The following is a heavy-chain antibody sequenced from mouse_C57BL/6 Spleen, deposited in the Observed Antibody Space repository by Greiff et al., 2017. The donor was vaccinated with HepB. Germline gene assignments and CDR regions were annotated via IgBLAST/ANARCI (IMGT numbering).Heavy chain of an antibody. D-gene: IGHD2-3*01. CDR2: IYPGAGDT. V-gene: IGHV1-80*01. Sequence: VQLQQSGAELVKPGASVKISCKASGYAFSSYWMNWVKQRPGKGLAWIGQIYPGAGDTNYNGKFKGKATLTADKSSSTAYVQLSSLTSEDSAVYFCASDGYYGYFNVWGPGTTVTVSS. J-gene: IGHJ1*01. CDR3: ASDGYYGYFNV. CDR1: GYAFSSYW.